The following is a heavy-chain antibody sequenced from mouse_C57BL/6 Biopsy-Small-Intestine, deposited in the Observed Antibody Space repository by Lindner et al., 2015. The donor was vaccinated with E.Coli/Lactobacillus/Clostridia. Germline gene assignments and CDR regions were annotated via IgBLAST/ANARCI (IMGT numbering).Heavy chain of an antibody. CDR2: INSNSGAT. Sequence: SVKVSCKASGYTFTGSAFYIHWVRQAPGQGLEWMGWINSNSGATNYAQKFQGRVTMTRDTSISTTYMDLSSLGSDDTAVYYCARRYGINGYDYWGQGTLVTVSS. CDR1: GYTFTGSAFY. CDR3: ARRYGINGYDY. J-gene: IGHJ4*01. D-gene: IGHD2-1*01. V-gene: IGHV1-84*02.